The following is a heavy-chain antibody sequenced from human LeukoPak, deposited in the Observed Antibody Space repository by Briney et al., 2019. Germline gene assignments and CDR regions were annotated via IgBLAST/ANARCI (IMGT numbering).Heavy chain of an antibody. D-gene: IGHD4/OR15-4a*01. V-gene: IGHV6-1*01. J-gene: IGHJ4*02. CDR1: GDSVSSKSAA. Sequence: SQTLSLTCAISGDSVSSKSAAWNWIRQSPSGGLEWVGRTYYRSEWSNDYAASVRSRITVNPDTSKNQFSLQLSSVTPEDTAVYYCARSRGATFDYWGQGTLVTVSS. CDR2: TYYRSEWSN. CDR3: ARSRGATFDY.